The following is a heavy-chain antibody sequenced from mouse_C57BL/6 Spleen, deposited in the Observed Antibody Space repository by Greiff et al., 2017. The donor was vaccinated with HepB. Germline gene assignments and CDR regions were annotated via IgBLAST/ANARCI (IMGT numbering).Heavy chain of an antibody. J-gene: IGHJ2*01. V-gene: IGHV5-4*01. CDR3: ARDEVTGTFDY. Sequence: EVKLVESGGGLVKPGGSLKLSCAASGFTFSSYAMSWVRQTPEKRLEWVATISDGGSYTYYPDNVKGRFTISRDNAKNNLYLQMSHLKSEDTAMYYCARDEVTGTFDYWGQGTTLTVSS. CDR2: ISDGGSYT. D-gene: IGHD4-1*01. CDR1: GFTFSSYA.